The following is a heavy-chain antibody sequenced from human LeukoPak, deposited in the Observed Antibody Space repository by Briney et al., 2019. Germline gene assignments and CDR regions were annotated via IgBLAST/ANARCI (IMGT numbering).Heavy chain of an antibody. CDR2: ISYDGSNK. J-gene: IGHJ4*02. V-gene: IGHV3-30*18. D-gene: IGHD6-13*01. CDR3: AKSSSSWYGYFDY. CDR1: GFTFSSYG. Sequence: GGSLRLSCAASGFTFSSYGMHWVRQAPGKGLEWVAVISYDGSNKYYADSVKGRFTISRDNSKNTLYLQMNSLRAEDTAVYYCAKSSSSWYGYFDYWGQGTLVTVSS.